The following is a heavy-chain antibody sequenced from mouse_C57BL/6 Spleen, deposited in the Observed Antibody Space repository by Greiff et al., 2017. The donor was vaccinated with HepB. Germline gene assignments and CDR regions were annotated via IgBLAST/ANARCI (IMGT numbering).Heavy chain of an antibody. CDR2: IYPGSGST. Sequence: QVQLQQPGAELVKPGASVKMSCKASGYTFTSYWITWVKQRPGQGLEWIGDIYPGSGSTNYNEKFKSKATLTVDTSSSTAYMQLSSLTSEDSAVYYCASPLTSVVATDWYFDVWGKGTTVTVSS. D-gene: IGHD1-1*01. CDR3: ASPLTSVVATDWYFDV. V-gene: IGHV1-55*01. J-gene: IGHJ1*03. CDR1: GYTFTSYW.